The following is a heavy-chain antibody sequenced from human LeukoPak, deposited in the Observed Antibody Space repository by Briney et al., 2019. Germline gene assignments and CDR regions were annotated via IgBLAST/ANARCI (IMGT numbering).Heavy chain of an antibody. CDR2: ISSSTSTR. CDR1: GFTFSTYS. CDR3: AIPGDQLPISPPHY. J-gene: IGHJ4*02. D-gene: IGHD2-2*01. V-gene: IGHV3-48*01. Sequence: PGGSLRLSCAASGFTFSTYSMNWVRQAPGKGLEWVSYISSSTSTRYYADSVKGRFTISRDNAKNSLYLQMNSLRAEDTAVYYCAIPGDQLPISPPHYWGQGTLVTVSS.